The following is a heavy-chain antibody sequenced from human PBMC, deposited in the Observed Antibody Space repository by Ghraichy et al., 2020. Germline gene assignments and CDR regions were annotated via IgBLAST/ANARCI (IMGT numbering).Heavy chain of an antibody. V-gene: IGHV4-59*01. Sequence: SETLSLTCTVSGDSMSYDYWSWIRQPPGKGLEWIGYIYYSGSTNYNPSLKSRGTISVDTSKNQVSLKLGSVTAADTAVYYCARFSSGGFDYCGQGTLVTVSS. CDR3: ARFSSGGFDY. D-gene: IGHD3-10*01. CDR1: GDSMSYDY. CDR2: IYYSGST. J-gene: IGHJ4*02.